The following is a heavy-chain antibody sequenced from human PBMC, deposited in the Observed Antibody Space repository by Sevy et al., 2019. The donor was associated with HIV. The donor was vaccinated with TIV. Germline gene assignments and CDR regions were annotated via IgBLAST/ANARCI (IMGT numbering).Heavy chain of an antibody. D-gene: IGHD1-26*01. CDR1: GGSISGTN. CDR2: FYSSGNT. Sequence: SETLSLTCTVSGGSISGTNWTWIRQPAGKGLEWIGTFYSSGNTDYNPSLKSRVTMSVDTSKNQFSLNLSSVTAADTAVYYCARPSYTGSSFWYFDLWGRGTLVTVSS. CDR3: ARPSYTGSSFWYFDL. V-gene: IGHV4-4*07. J-gene: IGHJ2*01.